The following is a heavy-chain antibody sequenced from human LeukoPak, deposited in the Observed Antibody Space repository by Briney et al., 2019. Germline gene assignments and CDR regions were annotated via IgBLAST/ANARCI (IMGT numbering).Heavy chain of an antibody. CDR1: GFTFSNYW. V-gene: IGHV3-74*01. Sequence: GSLRLSCAASGFTFSNYWMHWVRQAPGKGLVWVSRINNDGSSTSHADSVKGRFTISRDNSKNTLYLQMNSLRAEDTAVYYCAKDPPFFGVVTQHDYWGQGTLVTVSS. CDR3: AKDPPFFGVVTQHDY. CDR2: INNDGSST. J-gene: IGHJ4*02. D-gene: IGHD3-3*01.